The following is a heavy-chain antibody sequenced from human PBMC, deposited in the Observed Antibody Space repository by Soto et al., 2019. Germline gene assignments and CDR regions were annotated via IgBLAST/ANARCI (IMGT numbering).Heavy chain of an antibody. CDR2: ISWNSGSI. J-gene: IGHJ4*02. D-gene: IGHD2-2*01. Sequence: GGSLRLSCVASGFTFDDYAMHWVRQAPGKGLEWVSGISWNSGSIGYADSVKGRFTISRDNAKNSLYLQMNSLRAEDTALYYCAKGFCSSTSCPIDYWGQGTLVTVSS. CDR1: GFTFDDYA. V-gene: IGHV3-9*01. CDR3: AKGFCSSTSCPIDY.